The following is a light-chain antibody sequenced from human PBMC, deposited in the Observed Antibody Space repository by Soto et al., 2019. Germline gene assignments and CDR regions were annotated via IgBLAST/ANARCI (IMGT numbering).Light chain of an antibody. CDR3: ATWDDSLNGWV. V-gene: IGLV1-44*01. CDR1: KSNIGDNP. J-gene: IGLJ3*02. CDR2: SND. Sequence: QSVLTQPPSASGTPGQRVIISCSGSKSNIGDNPVNWFQQFPGTAPKLLIFSNDERPSGVPERFSGSKSGASASLAISGLQSDDEDDYSCATWDDSLNGWVFGGGTKLTVL.